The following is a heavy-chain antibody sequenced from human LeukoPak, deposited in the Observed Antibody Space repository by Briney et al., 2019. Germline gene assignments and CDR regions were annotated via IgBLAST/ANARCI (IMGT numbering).Heavy chain of an antibody. CDR2: IKWDGGRT. Sequence: GGSLRLSCAASGFTFDDHGMSWVRQAPGKGLEWVSGIKWDGGRTGYADSVKGRFTISRDNAKNSVYLQMNSLRAEGTALYYCARGCGSSWYFYFDYWGQGTLVTVSS. CDR3: ARGCGSSWYFYFDY. CDR1: GFTFDDHG. J-gene: IGHJ4*02. D-gene: IGHD6-13*01. V-gene: IGHV3-20*04.